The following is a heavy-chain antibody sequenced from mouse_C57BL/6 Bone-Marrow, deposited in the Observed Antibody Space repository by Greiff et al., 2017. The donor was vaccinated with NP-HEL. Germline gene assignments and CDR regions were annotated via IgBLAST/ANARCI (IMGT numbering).Heavy chain of an antibody. CDR2: IDPSDSYT. V-gene: IGHV1-50*01. CDR1: GYTFTSYW. Sequence: QQSCKASGYTFTSYWMQWVKQRPGQGLEWIGEIDPSDSYTNYNQKFKGKATLTVDTSSSTAYMQLSSLTSEDSAVYYCARSGVYYGNYDWFAYWGQGTLVTVSA. D-gene: IGHD2-1*01. J-gene: IGHJ3*01. CDR3: ARSGVYYGNYDWFAY.